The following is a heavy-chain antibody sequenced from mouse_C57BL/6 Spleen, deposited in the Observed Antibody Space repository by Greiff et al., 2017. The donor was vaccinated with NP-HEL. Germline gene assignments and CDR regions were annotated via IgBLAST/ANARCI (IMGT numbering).Heavy chain of an antibody. CDR1: GFTFSDFY. CDR2: SRNKANDYTT. J-gene: IGHJ3*01. CDR3: ARDAHYGSRFAY. V-gene: IGHV7-1*01. D-gene: IGHD1-1*01. Sequence: EVNLVESGGGLVQSGRSLRLSCATSGFTFSDFYMEWVRQAPGKGLEWIAASRNKANDYTTEYSASVKGRFIVSRDTSQSILYLQMNALRAEDTAIYYCARDAHYGSRFAYWGQGTLVTVSA.